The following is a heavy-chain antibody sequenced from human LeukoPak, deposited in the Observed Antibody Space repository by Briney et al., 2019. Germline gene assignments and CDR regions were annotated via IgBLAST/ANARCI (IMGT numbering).Heavy chain of an antibody. J-gene: IGHJ5*02. Sequence: PGRSLRLSCSPSGFTFSNYAMDWVRQAPGKGLEFVSGISSTGGSTNYPDSVKDRFSISRDNSKNTLYLQMTSLRADDTAVYYCVKDQHCSTISCATRTGFDPWGQGTSVTVSS. V-gene: IGHV3-64D*06. CDR3: VKDQHCSTISCATRTGFDP. CDR2: ISSTGGST. CDR1: GFTFSNYA. D-gene: IGHD2-2*01.